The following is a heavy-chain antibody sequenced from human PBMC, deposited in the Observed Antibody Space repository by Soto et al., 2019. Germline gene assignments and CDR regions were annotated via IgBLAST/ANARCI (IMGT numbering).Heavy chain of an antibody. CDR2: INPNSGGT. CDR1: GYTFTGYY. D-gene: IGHD5-12*01. Sequence: QVQLVQSGAEVKKPGASVKVSCKASGYTFTGYYMHWVRQAPGQGLEWMGWINPNSGGTNYAQKFQGWVXXTXDXXISTAYMELSRLRSDDTAVYYCARGRRDGYNLDDYWGQGTLVTVSS. CDR3: ARGRRDGYNLDDY. J-gene: IGHJ4*02. V-gene: IGHV1-2*04.